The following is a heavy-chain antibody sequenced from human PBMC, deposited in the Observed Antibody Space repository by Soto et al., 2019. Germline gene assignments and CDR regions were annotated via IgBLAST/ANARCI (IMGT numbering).Heavy chain of an antibody. V-gene: IGHV3-48*01. CDR2: ISSSSSTI. J-gene: IGHJ3*02. CDR1: GFNYRIYS. Sequence: GWPVGLPSAASGFNYRIYSINWVREAPGKGLEWVSYISSSSSTIYYADSVKGRFTISRDNAKNSLYLQMNSLRAEDTAVYYCAREELSFPFTAFDIWGQGTMVTVSS. D-gene: IGHD3-16*02. CDR3: AREELSFPFTAFDI.